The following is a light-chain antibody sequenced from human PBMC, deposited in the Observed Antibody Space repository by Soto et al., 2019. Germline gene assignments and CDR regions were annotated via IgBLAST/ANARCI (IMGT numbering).Light chain of an antibody. CDR2: DVS. CDR3: RSRTCNNTLGLF. CDR1: STDVGGHNY. Sequence: QSAPTQPASVSGSPGQLITISCTGTSTDVGGHNYVSWYQRHPGKAPKLLIYDVSNRPSGVSNRFSGSRSGDTASLTTSGLQTEDEAEYDCRSRTCNNTLGLFFGAGTKLTVL. V-gene: IGLV2-14*03. J-gene: IGLJ1*01.